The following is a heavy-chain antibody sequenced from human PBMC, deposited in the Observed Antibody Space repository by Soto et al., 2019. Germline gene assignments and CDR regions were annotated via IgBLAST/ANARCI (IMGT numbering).Heavy chain of an antibody. CDR2: ISYSGST. Sequence: QLQLQESAPGLVKPSETLSLTCTVSGGSINNSTYYWSWIRQSPGKGLEWIGRISYSGSTFYNPSLKSRVTIPVDTSKNQFSLRLSSVAAADTAVYHCARLSVAGTLPFDYWGQGTLVTVSS. V-gene: IGHV4-39*01. J-gene: IGHJ4*02. CDR1: GGSINNSTYY. CDR3: ARLSVAGTLPFDY. D-gene: IGHD6-19*01.